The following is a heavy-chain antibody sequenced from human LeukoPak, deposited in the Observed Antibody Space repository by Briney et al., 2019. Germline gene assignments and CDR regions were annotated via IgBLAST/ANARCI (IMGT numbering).Heavy chain of an antibody. V-gene: IGHV1-69*13. CDR3: ARHITMIVVVPYYDVFDI. D-gene: IGHD3-22*01. J-gene: IGHJ3*02. Sequence: ASVKVSCKASGGTFSSYAISWVRQAPGQGLEWMGGIIPIFGTANYAQKFQGRVTITADESTSTAYMELSSLRSEDTAVYYCARHITMIVVVPYYDVFDIWGQGTMVTVSS. CDR1: GGTFSSYA. CDR2: IIPIFGTA.